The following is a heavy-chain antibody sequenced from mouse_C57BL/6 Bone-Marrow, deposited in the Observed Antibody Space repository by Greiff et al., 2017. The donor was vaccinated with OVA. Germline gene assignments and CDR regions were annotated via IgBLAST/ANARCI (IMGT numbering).Heavy chain of an antibody. CDR2: ISSGGDYI. Sequence: EVKVVESGEGLVKPGGSLKLSCAASGFAFSSYAMSWVRQTPEKRLEWVAYISSGGDYIYYADTVKGRFTISRDNARNTLYLQMSSLKSEDTAMYYCTRGGLRSWFAYWGQGTLVTVSA. CDR3: TRGGLRSWFAY. J-gene: IGHJ3*01. D-gene: IGHD1-1*01. CDR1: GFAFSSYA. V-gene: IGHV5-9-1*02.